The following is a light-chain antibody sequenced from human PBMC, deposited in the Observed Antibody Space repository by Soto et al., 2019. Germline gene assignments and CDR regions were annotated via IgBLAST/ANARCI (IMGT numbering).Light chain of an antibody. CDR3: SSYTSSSTGV. J-gene: IGLJ1*01. Sequence: QSSLTQPAPVSGSPGQSITISCPGTSSDVGGYSYVSWYQQHPGKAPKLMIYDVSNRPSGVSNRFSGSKSGNTASLTISGLQAEDEADYYCSSYTSSSTGVFGTGTKVTVL. V-gene: IGLV2-14*01. CDR2: DVS. CDR1: SSDVGGYSY.